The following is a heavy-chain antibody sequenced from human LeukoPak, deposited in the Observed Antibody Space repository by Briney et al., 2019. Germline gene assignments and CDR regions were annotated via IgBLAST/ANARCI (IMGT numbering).Heavy chain of an antibody. J-gene: IGHJ4*02. CDR1: GFTFRNYW. V-gene: IGHV3-7*01. D-gene: IGHD3-10*01. Sequence: GGSLRLSCAASGFTFRNYWMSWVRQAPGTGLEWVANIKQDGSEKYYVDSVKGRFTISRDNAKNSLYLQMNSLRAEDTAVYYCARGHSGSSVDYWGQGTLVTVSS. CDR3: ARGHSGSSVDY. CDR2: IKQDGSEK.